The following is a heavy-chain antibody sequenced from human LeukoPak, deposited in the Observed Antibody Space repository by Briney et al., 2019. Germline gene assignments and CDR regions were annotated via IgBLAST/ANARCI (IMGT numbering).Heavy chain of an antibody. CDR2: ISYDGSVK. CDR3: AKFAYNWNAPDGFDM. CDR1: RFSFSDYD. Sequence: PGGSPRLSCRASRFSFSDYDMHWVRQAPGKGLEWVAVISYDGSVKHYADSVRGRFTISRDNSKSTLFLQMNSLRTDDTSVYFCAKFAYNWNAPDGFDMWGQGTMVIVSS. J-gene: IGHJ3*02. V-gene: IGHV3-30*18. D-gene: IGHD1-1*01.